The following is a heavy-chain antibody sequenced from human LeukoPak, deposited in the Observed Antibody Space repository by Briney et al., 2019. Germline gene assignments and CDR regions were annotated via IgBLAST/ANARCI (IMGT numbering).Heavy chain of an antibody. Sequence: GESLKISCKGSGYSFTNYWIGWVRQMPGKGLECMGIIYPGDSETRYSPSFQGQVTISADKSISTAYLQWNSLKASDTAMYYCARHWRGYCSGGGCSAVDYWGQGTLVTVSS. CDR2: IYPGDSET. J-gene: IGHJ4*02. CDR3: ARHWRGYCSGGGCSAVDY. V-gene: IGHV5-51*01. CDR1: GYSFTNYW. D-gene: IGHD2-15*01.